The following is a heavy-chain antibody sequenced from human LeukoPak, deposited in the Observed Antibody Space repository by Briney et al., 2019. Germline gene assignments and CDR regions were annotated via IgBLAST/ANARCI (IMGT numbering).Heavy chain of an antibody. D-gene: IGHD2-2*01. CDR1: GFTFSSYA. CDR2: ISGSGGST. V-gene: IGHV3-23*01. J-gene: IGHJ4*02. Sequence: GGSLRLSCAASGFTFSSYAMSWVRQAPGKGLEWVSAISGSGGSTYYADSVKGRFTISRDNAKNSLYLQMNSLRAEDTAVYYCAREARYCSSSSCDYFDYWAREPWSPSPQ. CDR3: AREARYCSSSSCDYFDY.